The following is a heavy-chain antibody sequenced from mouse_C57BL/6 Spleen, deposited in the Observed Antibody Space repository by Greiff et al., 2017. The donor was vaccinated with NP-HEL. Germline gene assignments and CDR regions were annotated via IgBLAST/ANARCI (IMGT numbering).Heavy chain of an antibody. CDR3: ARGRLPEGYFDV. J-gene: IGHJ1*03. Sequence: VQLQESGAELVKPGASVKLSCKASGYTFTSYWMQWVKQRPGQGLEWIGEIDPSDSYTNYNQKFKGKATLTVDTSSSTAYMQLSSLTSEESAGYYCARGRLPEGYFDVWGTGTTVTVSS. D-gene: IGHD3-2*02. V-gene: IGHV1-50*01. CDR2: IDPSDSYT. CDR1: GYTFTSYW.